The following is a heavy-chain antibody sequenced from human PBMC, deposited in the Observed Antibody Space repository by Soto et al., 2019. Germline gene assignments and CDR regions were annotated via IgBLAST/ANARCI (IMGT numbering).Heavy chain of an antibody. CDR2: ISSSGSTI. CDR1: GFTFSDYY. Sequence: GSLRLSCAASGFTFSDYYMSWIRQAPGKGLEWVSYISSSGSTIYYADSVKGRFTISRDNAKSSLYLQMNSLRAEDTAVYYCARHPDPYYYYMDVWGKGTTVTVSS. V-gene: IGHV3-11*01. J-gene: IGHJ6*03. CDR3: ARHPDPYYYYMDV.